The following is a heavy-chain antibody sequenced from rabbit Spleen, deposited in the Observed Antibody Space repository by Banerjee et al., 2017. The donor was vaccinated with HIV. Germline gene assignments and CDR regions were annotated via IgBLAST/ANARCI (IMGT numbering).Heavy chain of an antibody. J-gene: IGHJ4*01. Sequence: QEQLEESGGDLVKPEGSLTLTCTASGFSFSSSYWICWVRQAPGKGLEWIACIYTGDGRTYYASWAKGRFTISKTSSTTVTLQLASLTVADTATYFCARNWRLWGPGTLVTVS. V-gene: IGHV1S45*01. CDR2: IYTGDGRT. CDR1: GFSFSSSYW. CDR3: ARNWRL.